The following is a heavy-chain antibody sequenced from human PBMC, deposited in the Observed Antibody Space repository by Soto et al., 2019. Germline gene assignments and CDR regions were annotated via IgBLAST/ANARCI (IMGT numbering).Heavy chain of an antibody. CDR1: GYTFTGYY. CDR3: ARAADYYDSSGYYANWFDP. Sequence: ASVKVSFKASGYTFTGYYMHWVRQAPGQGLEWMGWINPNSGGTNYAQKFQGRVTMTRDTSISTAYMELSRLRSDDTAVYYCARAADYYDSSGYYANWFDPWGQGTLVTVSS. J-gene: IGHJ5*02. D-gene: IGHD3-22*01. V-gene: IGHV1-2*02. CDR2: INPNSGGT.